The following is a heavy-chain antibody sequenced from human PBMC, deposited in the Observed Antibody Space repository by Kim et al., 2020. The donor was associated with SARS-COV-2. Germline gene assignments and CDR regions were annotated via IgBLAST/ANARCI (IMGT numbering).Heavy chain of an antibody. Sequence: PPGTGSWGSLKWFFWGLNPAPRRKGLEWDGRIYTSGSTNYNPSLKSRVTMSVDTSKNQFSLKLSSVTAADTAVYYCAREEITIFGTHAFDNW. V-gene: IGHV4-4*07. CDR1: WGSLKWFF. J-gene: IGHJ3*02. CDR2: IYTSGST. CDR3: AREEITIFGTHAFDN. D-gene: IGHD3-9*01.